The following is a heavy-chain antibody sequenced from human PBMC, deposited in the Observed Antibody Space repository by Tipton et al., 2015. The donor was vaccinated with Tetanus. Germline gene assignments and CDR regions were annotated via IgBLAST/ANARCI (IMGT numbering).Heavy chain of an antibody. D-gene: IGHD3-3*01. CDR1: GVLLTTGGYS. CDR2: IYQTGST. V-gene: IGHV4-30-2*01. J-gene: IGHJ4*02. CDR3: ARANFDFSKKGPFDS. Sequence: TLSLTCNVTGVLLTTGGYSWGWIRQPPGQGLEWIGYIYQTGSTYFHPSLRSRLTMSFKMSKNQFSLKLASVTAADTAVYFCARANFDFSKKGPFDSWGQGILVIVSA.